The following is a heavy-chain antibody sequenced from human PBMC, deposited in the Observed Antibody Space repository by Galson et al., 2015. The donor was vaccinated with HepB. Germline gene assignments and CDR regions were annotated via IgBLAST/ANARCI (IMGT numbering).Heavy chain of an antibody. CDR3: ARAPRASYCSSTSCYGLYYYYYMDV. Sequence: SLRLSCAASGFTFSSYSMNWVRQAPGKGLEWVSYISSSSSTIYYADSVKGRFTISRDNAKNSLYLQMNSLRDEDTAVYYCARAPRASYCSSTSCYGLYYYYYMDVWGKGTTVTVSS. CDR1: GFTFSSYS. D-gene: IGHD2-2*01. V-gene: IGHV3-48*02. J-gene: IGHJ6*03. CDR2: ISSSSSTI.